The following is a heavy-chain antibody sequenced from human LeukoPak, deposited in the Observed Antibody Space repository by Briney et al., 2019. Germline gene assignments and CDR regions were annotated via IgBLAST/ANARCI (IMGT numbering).Heavy chain of an antibody. Sequence: PSETLSLTCTVSGYSISSGYYWGWIRQPPGKGLEWIGSIYHSGNTYYNPSLKSRVNISVDTSKNQFPLKLSSVTAADTAVYYCARLDYGGNPSYWGQGTLVTVSS. V-gene: IGHV4-38-2*02. J-gene: IGHJ4*02. CDR1: GYSISSGYY. CDR2: IYHSGNT. CDR3: ARLDYGGNPSY. D-gene: IGHD4-23*01.